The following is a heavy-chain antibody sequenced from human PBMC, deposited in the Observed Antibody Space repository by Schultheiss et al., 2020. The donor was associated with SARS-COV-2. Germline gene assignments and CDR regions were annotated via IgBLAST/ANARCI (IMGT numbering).Heavy chain of an antibody. Sequence: GGSLRLSCAASGFTFSSYAMHWVRQAPGKGLEWVSVIYSGGSTYYADSVKGRFTISRDNAKNSLYLQMNSLRAEDTAVYYCAREDDYGDYRLSYWGQGTLVTVSS. CDR3: AREDDYGDYRLSY. CDR2: IYSGGST. CDR1: GFTFSSYA. D-gene: IGHD4-17*01. J-gene: IGHJ4*02. V-gene: IGHV3-23*03.